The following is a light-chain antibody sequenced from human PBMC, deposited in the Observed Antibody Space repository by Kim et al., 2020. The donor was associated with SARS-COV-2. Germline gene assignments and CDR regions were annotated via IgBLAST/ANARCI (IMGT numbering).Light chain of an antibody. Sequence: GSPGQTASITCSGDKLGDKYVCWYQQKPGQSPVLVIYQDSKRPSGIPERFSGSNSGNTATLTISGTQAMDEADYYCQAWDSSTVVFGGGTQLTVL. CDR3: QAWDSSTVV. CDR2: QDS. J-gene: IGLJ2*01. V-gene: IGLV3-1*01. CDR1: KLGDKY.